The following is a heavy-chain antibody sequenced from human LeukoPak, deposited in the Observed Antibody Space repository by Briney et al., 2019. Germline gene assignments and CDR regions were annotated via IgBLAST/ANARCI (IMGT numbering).Heavy chain of an antibody. CDR2: IHYDGNT. CDR3: ARACGGSWYFWFDP. D-gene: IGHD6-13*01. J-gene: IGHJ5*02. CDR1: GGSISSYY. V-gene: IGHV4-59*01. Sequence: SETLSLTCTVSGGSISSYYWSWIRQPPGKGLEWIGYIHYDGNTNYNPSLKSRVTISEDTSKNQFSLKLTSVTAADTAVYYCARACGGSWYFWFDPWGQGTLVTVSS.